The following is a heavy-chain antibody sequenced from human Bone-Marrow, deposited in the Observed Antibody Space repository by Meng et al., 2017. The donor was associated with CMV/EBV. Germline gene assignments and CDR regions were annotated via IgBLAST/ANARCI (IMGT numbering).Heavy chain of an antibody. J-gene: IGHJ4*02. D-gene: IGHD6-13*01. CDR2: IKNDGSSP. Sequence: SEFTFSNYWMHWVRQAPGKGLVWVSRIKNDGSSPTYAGSVRGRFTISRDNAKNTLYLQMDSLRVEDTAVYYCVRVAQQLINSYFDCWGQGTVVTVSS. V-gene: IGHV3-74*01. CDR3: VRVAQQLINSYFDC. CDR1: EFTFSNYW.